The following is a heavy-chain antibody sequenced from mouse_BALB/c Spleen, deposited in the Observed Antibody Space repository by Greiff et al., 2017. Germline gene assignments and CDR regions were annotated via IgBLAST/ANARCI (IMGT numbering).Heavy chain of an antibody. CDR3: ASPVYGNTEGCAMDY. J-gene: IGHJ4*01. CDR1: GFSLTSYG. Sequence: QVQLQQSGPGLVQPSQSLSITCTVSGFSLTSYGVHWVRQSPGKGLEWLGVIWSGGSTDYNAAFISRLSISKDNSKSQVFFKMNSLQANDTAIYYCASPVYGNTEGCAMDYWGQGTSVTVSS. D-gene: IGHD2-1*01. CDR2: IWSGGST. V-gene: IGHV2-2*02.